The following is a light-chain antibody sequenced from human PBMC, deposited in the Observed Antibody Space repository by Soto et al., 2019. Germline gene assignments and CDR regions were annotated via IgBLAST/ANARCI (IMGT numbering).Light chain of an antibody. Sequence: EIALTQSPATLSLSPLEVAARSVMASQSVSSYLAWYQQKPGQAPRLLIYDASNRATGIPARFSGSGSGTDFTLTISSLEPEDFAVYYCQQRSNWPWTFGQGTKVDIK. CDR2: DAS. J-gene: IGKJ1*01. CDR3: QQRSNWPWT. CDR1: QSVSSY. V-gene: IGKV3-11*01.